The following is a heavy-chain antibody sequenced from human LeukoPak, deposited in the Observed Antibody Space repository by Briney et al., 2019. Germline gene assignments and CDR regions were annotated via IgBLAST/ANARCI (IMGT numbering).Heavy chain of an antibody. CDR3: ARPAYSSSVSSHLDP. J-gene: IGHJ5*02. Sequence: GESLKISCEGSGYSFSTYLIALVRHIPGKGLEWMGIVYPRDSEIRYNPSFQGEVTISADHSISTAYLKWSSLKASDPAMYYCARPAYSSSVSSHLDPWGQGTLVTASS. D-gene: IGHD6-13*01. CDR1: GYSFSTYL. CDR2: VYPRDSEI. V-gene: IGHV5-51*01.